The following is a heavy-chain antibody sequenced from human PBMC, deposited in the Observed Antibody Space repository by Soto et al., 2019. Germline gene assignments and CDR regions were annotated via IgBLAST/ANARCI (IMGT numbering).Heavy chain of an antibody. Sequence: PGESLKISCKGSGYSFTSYWIGWVRQVPGKGLEWMGIIYPGDSDTRYSPSFQGQVTISADKSTSTAYLQWSSLKASDTAMYYCASTYGGGIAVAYDAFDIWGQGTMVTVSS. V-gene: IGHV5-51*01. CDR3: ASTYGGGIAVAYDAFDI. CDR2: IYPGDSDT. CDR1: GYSFTSYW. J-gene: IGHJ3*02. D-gene: IGHD6-19*01.